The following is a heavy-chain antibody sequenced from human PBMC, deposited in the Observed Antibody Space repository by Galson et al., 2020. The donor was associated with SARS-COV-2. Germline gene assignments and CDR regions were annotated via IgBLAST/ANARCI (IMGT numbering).Heavy chain of an antibody. Sequence: GGSLRLSCAASGFTFSSYSMNWVRQAPGKGLEWVSSISSSSSYIYYADSVKGRFTISRDNAKNSLYLQMNSLRAEDTAVYYCARDSNRNHYDILTGYYEDVGYFDYWGQGTLVTVSS. CDR2: ISSSSSYI. CDR3: ARDSNRNHYDILTGYYEDVGYFDY. V-gene: IGHV3-21*01. J-gene: IGHJ4*02. CDR1: GFTFSSYS. D-gene: IGHD3-9*01.